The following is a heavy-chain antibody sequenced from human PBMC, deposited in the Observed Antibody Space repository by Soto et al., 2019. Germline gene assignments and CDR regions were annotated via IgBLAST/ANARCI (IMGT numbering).Heavy chain of an antibody. Sequence: ASVKVSCKASGYTFTVYAMHWVRQAPGQRLEWMGWINAGNGNTKYSQKFQGRATITRDTSASAAYMELSSLSSEDTAVYYCARAVAVAADFDYWGQGTLVTVSS. V-gene: IGHV1-3*01. J-gene: IGHJ4*02. CDR2: INAGNGNT. CDR3: ARAVAVAADFDY. CDR1: GYTFTVYA. D-gene: IGHD6-19*01.